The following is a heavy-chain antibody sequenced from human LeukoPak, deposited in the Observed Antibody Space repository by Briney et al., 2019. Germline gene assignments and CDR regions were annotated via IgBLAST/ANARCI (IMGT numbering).Heavy chain of an antibody. CDR3: ARGVPTYYYDSSGPFDY. V-gene: IGHV3-48*01. D-gene: IGHD3-22*01. Sequence: PGGSLRLSCTASRFTFSSHSMNWVRQAPGKGLEWLSYITSSSSAIYYADSVKGRFTISRDNAKNSLYLQMNSLRAEDTAVYYCARGVPTYYYDSSGPFDYWGQGTLVTVSS. CDR2: ITSSSSAI. J-gene: IGHJ4*02. CDR1: RFTFSSHS.